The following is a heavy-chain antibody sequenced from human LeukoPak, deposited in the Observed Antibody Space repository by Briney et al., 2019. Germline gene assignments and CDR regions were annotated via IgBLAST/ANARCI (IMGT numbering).Heavy chain of an antibody. CDR3: ARGSGSYRQHFDY. V-gene: IGHV3-13*01. CDR2: IGTAGDI. D-gene: IGHD3-16*02. Sequence: GGSLRLSCAASGFTFSNYDMHWVRQATGKGLEWVSGIGTAGDIYYPGSVKGRFTISRDNAKNSLYMQMNSLRAEDTAFYYCARGSGSYRQHFDYWSQGTLVTVSS. CDR1: GFTFSNYD. J-gene: IGHJ4*02.